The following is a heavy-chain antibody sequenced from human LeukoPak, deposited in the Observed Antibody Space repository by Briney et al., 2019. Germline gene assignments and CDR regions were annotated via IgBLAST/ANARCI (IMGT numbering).Heavy chain of an antibody. CDR2: INSDGYSI. Sequence: GGSLRLSCAASGFTLSNAWMNWVRQAPGKGLVWLSRINSDGYSISYADSVKGRFTISRDNAKNTVYLQMNSLRAEDTAMYYCARGIAVAGTDYWGQGTLVTVSS. V-gene: IGHV3-74*01. D-gene: IGHD6-19*01. CDR1: GFTLSNAW. CDR3: ARGIAVAGTDY. J-gene: IGHJ4*02.